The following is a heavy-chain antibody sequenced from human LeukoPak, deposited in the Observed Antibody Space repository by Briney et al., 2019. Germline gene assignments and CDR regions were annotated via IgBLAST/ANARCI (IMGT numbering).Heavy chain of an antibody. CDR3: ARAYFDY. Sequence: PGGPLRLSCVASVFTFSNYWMSWVRQAPGKGLEWVANIKEDGSEKYYVDSVRGRFTISSDNAKNSLYLQMNSLRAEDTAVYYCARAYFDYWGQGTLVTVSS. V-gene: IGHV3-7*05. CDR1: VFTFSNYW. J-gene: IGHJ4*02. CDR2: IKEDGSEK.